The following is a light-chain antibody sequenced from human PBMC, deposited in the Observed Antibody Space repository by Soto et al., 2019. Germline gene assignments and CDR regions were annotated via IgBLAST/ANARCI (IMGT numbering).Light chain of an antibody. CDR1: SFDVGGYNY. CDR2: DVS. J-gene: IGLJ1*01. CDR3: SSYTSSSTL. V-gene: IGLV2-14*01. Sequence: QSALNQPSPLSGSPGQAITISCTGNSFDVGGYNYVSWYQQHPGKAPKLMIYDVSNRPSGVSNRFSGSKSGNTASLTISGLQAEDEADYYCSSYTSSSTLFGTGTKVTVL.